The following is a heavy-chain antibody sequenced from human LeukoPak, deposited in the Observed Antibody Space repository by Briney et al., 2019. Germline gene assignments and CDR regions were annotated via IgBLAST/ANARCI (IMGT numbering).Heavy chain of an antibody. D-gene: IGHD4-23*01. Sequence: GGSLRLSCAASGFTFSSYWMSWVRQAPGKGLEWVANIKQDGSEKYYVDSVKGRFTISRDNAKNSLYLQMNSLRAEDTAVYYCVRRAGGYSHPYDYWGQGTLVTVSS. J-gene: IGHJ4*02. CDR1: GFTFSSYW. V-gene: IGHV3-7*03. CDR3: VRRAGGYSHPYDY. CDR2: IKQDGSEK.